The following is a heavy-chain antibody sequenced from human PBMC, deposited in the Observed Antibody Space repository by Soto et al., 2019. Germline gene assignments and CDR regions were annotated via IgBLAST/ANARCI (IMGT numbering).Heavy chain of an antibody. Sequence: QLQLQESGPGLVKPSETLSLTCTVSGGSISSSGYYWGWIRQPPGKGLEWIGSIYYSGSTYYNPSLKSRVTISVDTSKNQFPLKLSSVTAADTAVYYCARHHSTTLFDPWGQGTLVTVSS. J-gene: IGHJ5*02. D-gene: IGHD2-15*01. V-gene: IGHV4-39*01. CDR1: GGSISSSGYY. CDR3: ARHHSTTLFDP. CDR2: IYYSGST.